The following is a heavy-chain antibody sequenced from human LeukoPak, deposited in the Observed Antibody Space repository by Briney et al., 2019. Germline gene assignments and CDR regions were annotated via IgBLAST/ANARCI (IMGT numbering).Heavy chain of an antibody. CDR2: INPSGGST. J-gene: IGHJ5*02. V-gene: IGHV1-46*01. CDR3: ARDMESVVVAAISWFDP. CDR1: GYTFTSYY. Sequence: ASVKVSCKASGYTFTSYYMHWVRQAPGQGLEWMGIINPSGGSTSYAQKLQGRVTMTTDTSTSTAYMELRSLRSDDTAVYYCARDMESVVVAAISWFDPWGQGTLVTVSS. D-gene: IGHD2-15*01.